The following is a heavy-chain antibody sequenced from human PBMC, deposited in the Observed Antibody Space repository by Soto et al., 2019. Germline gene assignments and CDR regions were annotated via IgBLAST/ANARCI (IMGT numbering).Heavy chain of an antibody. CDR3: ARGPPNWGFDY. V-gene: IGHV1-8*01. CDR1: GDTFTSND. CDR2: MSPNSGNT. Sequence: QVQLVQSGAEVKKPGASVKVSCKASGDTFTSNDINWVRQATGQGLEWVGWMSPNSGNTGYAQKFQGRVTMTRTTSASTAYMELTSLRSDDTAIYYCARGPPNWGFDYWGQGTLVTVSS. J-gene: IGHJ4*02. D-gene: IGHD7-27*01.